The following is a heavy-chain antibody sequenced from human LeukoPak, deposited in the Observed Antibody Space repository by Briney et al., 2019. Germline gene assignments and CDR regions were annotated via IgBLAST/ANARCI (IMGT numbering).Heavy chain of an antibody. Sequence: ASVKVSCKVSGYTLTELSMHWVRQAPGKGLEWMGGFDPEDGETIYAQKFQGRVTMTEDTSTDTAYMELSSLRSEDTAVYYCARTPRGISYCSGGSCYFDYWGQGTLVTVSS. D-gene: IGHD2-15*01. CDR1: GYTLTELS. CDR2: FDPEDGET. CDR3: ARTPRGISYCSGGSCYFDY. J-gene: IGHJ4*02. V-gene: IGHV1-24*01.